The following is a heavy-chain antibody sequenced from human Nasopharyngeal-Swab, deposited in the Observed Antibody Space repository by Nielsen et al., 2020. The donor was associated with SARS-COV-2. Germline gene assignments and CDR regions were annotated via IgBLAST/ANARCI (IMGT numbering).Heavy chain of an antibody. D-gene: IGHD3-9*01. Sequence: GSLRLSCAVYGGSFSGYYWSWIRQPPGKGLEWIGEINHSGSTNYNPSLKSRVTISVDTSKNQFSLKLSSVTAADTAVYYCARSRELRYFDWSYYYYYYMDVWGKGTTVTVSS. CDR2: INHSGST. V-gene: IGHV4-34*01. J-gene: IGHJ6*03. CDR3: ARSRELRYFDWSYYYYYYMDV. CDR1: GGSFSGYY.